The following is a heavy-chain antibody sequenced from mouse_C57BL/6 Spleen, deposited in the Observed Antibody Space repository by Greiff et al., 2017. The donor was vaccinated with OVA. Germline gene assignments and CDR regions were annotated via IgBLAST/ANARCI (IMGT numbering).Heavy chain of an antibody. J-gene: IGHJ2*01. V-gene: IGHV1-59*01. CDR1: GYTFTSYW. D-gene: IGHD1-1*01. Sequence: VKLQQPGAELVRPGTSVKLSCKASGYTFTSYWMHWVKQRPGQGLEWIGVIDPADSYTNYNQKFKGKATLTGDTSSSTAYMQLSSLTSEDSAVYYCARGEYYGSSYENYYFDYWGQGTTLTVSS. CDR2: IDPADSYT. CDR3: ARGEYYGSSYENYYFDY.